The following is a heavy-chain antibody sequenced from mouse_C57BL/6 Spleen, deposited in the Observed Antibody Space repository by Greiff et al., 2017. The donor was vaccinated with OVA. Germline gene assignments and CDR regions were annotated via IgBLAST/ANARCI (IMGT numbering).Heavy chain of an antibody. CDR1: GFTFSDYG. CDR2: ISSGSSNI. D-gene: IGHD1-1*01. Sequence: EVHLVESGGGLVKPGGSLKLSCAASGFTFSDYGMHWVRQAPEKGLEWVAYISSGSSNIYYADTVKGRFTISSDNAKNTLFLQMTSLRSEVTAMYYCARGPITTVVAHWYFDVWGTGTTVTVSS. CDR3: ARGPITTVVAHWYFDV. J-gene: IGHJ1*03. V-gene: IGHV5-17*01.